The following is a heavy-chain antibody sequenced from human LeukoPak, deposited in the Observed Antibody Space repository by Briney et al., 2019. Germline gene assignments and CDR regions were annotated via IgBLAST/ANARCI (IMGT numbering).Heavy chain of an antibody. V-gene: IGHV4-59*12. D-gene: IGHD4-17*01. CDR3: ASLHQDYVASRVDY. J-gene: IGHJ4*02. Sequence: ASETLSLTCTVSGGSISSYYWSWIRQPPGKGLEWIGYIYYSGSTNYNPSLKSRVTISVDTSKNQFSLKLSSVTAADTAVYYCASLHQDYVASRVDYWGQGTLVTVSS. CDR1: GGSISSYY. CDR2: IYYSGST.